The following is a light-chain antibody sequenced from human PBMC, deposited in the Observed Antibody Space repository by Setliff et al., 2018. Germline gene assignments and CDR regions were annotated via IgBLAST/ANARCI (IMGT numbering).Light chain of an antibody. CDR3: SSYTSLSTRV. V-gene: IGLV2-14*01. Sequence: QSALTQPRSVSGSPGQSVTISCTGTSSDVGGYNFVSWYQQHPGKAPQLIIFEVSNRPSGIPNRFSGSKSGSTASLSISGLQAEDEADYYCSSYTSLSTRVFGTGTKVTVL. CDR2: EVS. J-gene: IGLJ1*01. CDR1: SSDVGGYNF.